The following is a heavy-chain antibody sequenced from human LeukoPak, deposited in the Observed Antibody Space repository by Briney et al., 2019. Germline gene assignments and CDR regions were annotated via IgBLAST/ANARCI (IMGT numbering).Heavy chain of an antibody. J-gene: IGHJ4*02. CDR3: TTEAPMITFGGVIVIPHYYFDY. V-gene: IGHV3-15*01. CDR2: IKSKTDGGTT. D-gene: IGHD3-16*02. Sequence: GGSLRLSCAASGFTFSNAWMSWVRQAPGKGPEWVGRIKSKTDGGTTDYAAPVKGRFTISRDDSKNTLYLQMNSLKTEDTAVYYCTTEAPMITFGGVIVIPHYYFDYWGQGTLVTVSS. CDR1: GFTFSNAW.